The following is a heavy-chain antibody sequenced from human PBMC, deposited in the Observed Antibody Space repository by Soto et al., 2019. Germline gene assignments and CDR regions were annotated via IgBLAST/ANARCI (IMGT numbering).Heavy chain of an antibody. CDR3: ARDGYNSGVDY. V-gene: IGHV4-31*03. CDR1: GGSISSGGYY. CDR2: IYYSGST. D-gene: IGHD5-12*01. J-gene: IGHJ4*02. Sequence: SETLSLTCTVSGGSISSGGYYWSWIRQHPGKGLEWIGYIYYSGSTYYNPSLKSRVTISVDTSKNQFSLKLSSVTAADTAVYYCARDGYNSGVDYWGQGTLVTVSS.